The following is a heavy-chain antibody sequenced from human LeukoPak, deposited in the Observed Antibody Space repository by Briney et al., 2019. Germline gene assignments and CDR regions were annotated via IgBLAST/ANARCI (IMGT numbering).Heavy chain of an antibody. CDR3: ARGLNYYDNTGYYPAYMDV. Sequence: PSETLSLTCAVYGGSFSGYYWSWIRQPPGKGLEWIGEISQSGNSNYNPSLKSRVTISVDTSKNQFSLKLSSVTAADAALYYCARGLNYYDNTGYYPAYMDVWGKGTTVTVSS. J-gene: IGHJ6*03. V-gene: IGHV4-34*01. CDR1: GGSFSGYY. CDR2: ISQSGNS. D-gene: IGHD3-22*01.